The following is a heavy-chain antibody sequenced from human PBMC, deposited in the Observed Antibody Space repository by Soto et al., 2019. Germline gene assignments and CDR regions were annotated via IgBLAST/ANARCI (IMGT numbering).Heavy chain of an antibody. CDR2: TYHSGTT. CDR1: GDSINNSHW. CDR3: AREVNSSPARGPNWFDP. V-gene: IGHV4-4*02. Sequence: QVQLQESGPGLVQPSGTLSLTCAVSGDSINNSHWWSWVRQTPGKGLEWIGETYHSGTTNYNPSLKTRVTISIVTSKNQFSLKMNSVTAADTAVYYCAREVNSSPARGPNWFDPWGQGTLVTVSS. J-gene: IGHJ5*02. D-gene: IGHD6-13*01.